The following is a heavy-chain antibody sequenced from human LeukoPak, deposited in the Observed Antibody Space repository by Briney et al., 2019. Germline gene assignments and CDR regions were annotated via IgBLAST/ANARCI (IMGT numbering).Heavy chain of an antibody. Sequence: ASVKVSCKASGYTFTDYYLHWVRQAPGQGLEWMGWINPNSGGTNYAQKFQGRVTMTTDTSTSTAYMEMRSLRSDDTAVYYCARDCSGSSCYWIHWGQGTLVTVSS. CDR1: GYTFTDYY. CDR3: ARDCSGSSCYWIH. V-gene: IGHV1-2*02. J-gene: IGHJ4*02. D-gene: IGHD2-15*01. CDR2: INPNSGGT.